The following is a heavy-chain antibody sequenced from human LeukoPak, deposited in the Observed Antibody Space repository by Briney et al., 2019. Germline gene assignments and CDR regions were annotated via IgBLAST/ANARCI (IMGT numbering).Heavy chain of an antibody. CDR3: ARGRSNYYGMDV. D-gene: IGHD1-26*01. Sequence: PSETLSLTCSVSDGSINSCYWNWIRRPPGKGLGWIGHIYYNGNTNYSPSLKSRVTMSVDTSKNLFSLKVSSVTAADTAVYYCARGRSNYYGMDVWGQGTTVTVSS. CDR1: DGSINSCY. V-gene: IGHV4-59*01. CDR2: IYYNGNT. J-gene: IGHJ6*02.